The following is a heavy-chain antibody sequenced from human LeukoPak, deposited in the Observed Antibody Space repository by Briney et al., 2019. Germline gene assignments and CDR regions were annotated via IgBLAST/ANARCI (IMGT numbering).Heavy chain of an antibody. V-gene: IGHV1-18*01. CDR2: ISAYNGNT. CDR1: GYTFTSYG. J-gene: IGHJ4*02. Sequence: GASVKVSCKASGYTFTSYGISWVRQARGQGLEWMGWISAYNGNTNYEQKLQGRVTMTTDTSTSTAYMELRSLRSDDTAVYYCARGYCSSTSCYAWSGREFDYWGQGTLVTVSS. D-gene: IGHD2-2*01. CDR3: ARGYCSSTSCYAWSGREFDY.